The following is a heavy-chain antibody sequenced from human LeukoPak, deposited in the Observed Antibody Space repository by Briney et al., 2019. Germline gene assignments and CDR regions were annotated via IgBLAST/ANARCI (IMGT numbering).Heavy chain of an antibody. CDR1: GFTFSSYA. Sequence: GGSLRLSCAASGFTFSSYAMSWVRQAPGKGLEWVSAISGSGGSTYYADSVKGRFTISRDNSKNTLYLQMNSLRAEDTAVYYCAKERYCSSTSCYIPSLSYWGQGTLVTVSS. CDR2: ISGSGGST. D-gene: IGHD2-2*02. J-gene: IGHJ4*02. V-gene: IGHV3-23*01. CDR3: AKERYCSSTSCYIPSLSY.